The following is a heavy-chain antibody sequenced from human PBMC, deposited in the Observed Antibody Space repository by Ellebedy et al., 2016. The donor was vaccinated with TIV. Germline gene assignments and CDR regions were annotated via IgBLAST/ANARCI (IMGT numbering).Heavy chain of an antibody. CDR2: IIPIFGTA. D-gene: IGHD3-22*01. Sequence: SVKVSXKASGGTFSSYAISWVRQAPGQGLEWMGGIIPIFGTANYAQKFQGRVTITADESTSTAYMELSSLRSEDTAVYYCARDAQYYDSSGSFDYWGQGTLVTVSS. CDR1: GGTFSSYA. V-gene: IGHV1-69*13. CDR3: ARDAQYYDSSGSFDY. J-gene: IGHJ4*02.